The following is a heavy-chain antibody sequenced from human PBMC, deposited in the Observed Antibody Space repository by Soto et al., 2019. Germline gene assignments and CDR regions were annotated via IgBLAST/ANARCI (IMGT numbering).Heavy chain of an antibody. CDR2: ISSSSDYI. D-gene: IGHD6-13*01. CDR3: ARARVYATGPLDF. Sequence: LRLACAASVFTFTIYTMNCVRQAPVKGLDWVSSISSSSDYIYYADSMKGRVTISRDNAKNSLFLDMNSLTGEDTAVYYCARARVYATGPLDFWGQGTLVTVSS. V-gene: IGHV3-21*06. J-gene: IGHJ4*02. CDR1: VFTFTIYT.